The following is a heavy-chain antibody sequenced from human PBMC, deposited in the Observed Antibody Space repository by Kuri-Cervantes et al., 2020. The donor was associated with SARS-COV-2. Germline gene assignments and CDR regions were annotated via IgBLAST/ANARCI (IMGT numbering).Heavy chain of an antibody. CDR2: IWYDGSNK. D-gene: IGHD4-11*01. Sequence: GESLDIPCAASGCIFNNYAMHWVRQAPGKGLEWVSVIWYDGSNKYYADSVKARFTISRDNSKNTLYLQMNGLRAEDTTVYYCERGPGTTVLIDYWGQGTLVTVSS. V-gene: IGHV3-33*08. CDR3: ERGPGTTVLIDY. CDR1: GCIFNNYA. J-gene: IGHJ4*02.